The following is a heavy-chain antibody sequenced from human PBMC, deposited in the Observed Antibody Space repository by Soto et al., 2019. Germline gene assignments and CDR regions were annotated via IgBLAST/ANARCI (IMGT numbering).Heavy chain of an antibody. Sequence: SETLSLTWIVSNGSVSSGTYSWGWVRQPPGKGLEWIGYIYYSGTTYYTPSLKSRLTMSMDRANDHFPLNFTSVTAADTAVDFCARGHYYYGMDVWGQGITVTVYS. CDR3: ARGHYYYGMDV. V-gene: IGHV4-30-2*01. J-gene: IGHJ6*02. CDR2: IYYSGTT. CDR1: NGSVSSGTYS.